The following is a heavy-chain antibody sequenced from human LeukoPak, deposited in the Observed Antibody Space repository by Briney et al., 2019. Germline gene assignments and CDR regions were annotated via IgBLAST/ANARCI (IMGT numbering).Heavy chain of an antibody. CDR1: GYSFTSYW. CDR2: IYPGDSDT. J-gene: IGHJ4*02. V-gene: IGHV5-51*01. CDR3: ARPFYYDSSGYPPGEDY. Sequence: GESLKISCKGSGYSFTSYWIGWVRQLPGKGLEWMGIIYPGDSDTRYSPSFQGQVTISADKSISTAYLQWSSLKASDTAMYYCARPFYYDSSGYPPGEDYWGQGTLVTVSS. D-gene: IGHD3-22*01.